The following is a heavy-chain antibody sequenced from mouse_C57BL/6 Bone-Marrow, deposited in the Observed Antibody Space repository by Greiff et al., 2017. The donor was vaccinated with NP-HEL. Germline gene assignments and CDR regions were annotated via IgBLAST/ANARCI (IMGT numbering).Heavy chain of an antibody. D-gene: IGHD2-2*01. CDR1: GFTFNTYA. Sequence: EVQRVESGGGLVQPKGSLKLSCAASGFTFNTYAMHWVRQAPGKGLEWVARIRSKSSNYATYYADSVKDRFTISRDDSQSMLYLQMNNLKTEDTAMYYCVRDSTMVTTRAWFAYWGQGTLVTVSA. J-gene: IGHJ3*01. V-gene: IGHV10-3*01. CDR3: VRDSTMVTTRAWFAY. CDR2: IRSKSSNYAT.